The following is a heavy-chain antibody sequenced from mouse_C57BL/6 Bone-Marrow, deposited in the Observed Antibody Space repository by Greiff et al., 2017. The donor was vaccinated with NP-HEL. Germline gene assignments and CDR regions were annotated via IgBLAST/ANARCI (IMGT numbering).Heavy chain of an antibody. J-gene: IGHJ1*03. CDR1: GYTFTSYW. V-gene: IGHV1-59*01. D-gene: IGHD1-1*01. Sequence: LKQPGAELVRPGTSVKLSCKASGYTFTSYWMHWVKQRPGQGLEWIGVIDPSDSYTNYNQKFKGKATLTVDTSSSTAYMQLSILTSEDSAVYYCAREFDYYAWYFDVWGTGTTVTVSS. CDR2: IDPSDSYT. CDR3: AREFDYYAWYFDV.